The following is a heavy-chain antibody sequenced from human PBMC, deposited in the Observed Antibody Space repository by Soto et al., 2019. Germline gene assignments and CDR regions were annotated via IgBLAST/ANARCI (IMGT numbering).Heavy chain of an antibody. D-gene: IGHD6-13*01. Sequence: PGGSLRLSCAASGFTFSSYGMHWVRQAPGKGLEWVAVIWYDGSNKYYADSVKGRFTISRDNSKNTLYLQMNSLRAEDTAVYYCARSHQQLVTKIDYWGQGTLVTVSS. V-gene: IGHV3-33*01. CDR1: GFTFSSYG. J-gene: IGHJ4*02. CDR2: IWYDGSNK. CDR3: ARSHQQLVTKIDY.